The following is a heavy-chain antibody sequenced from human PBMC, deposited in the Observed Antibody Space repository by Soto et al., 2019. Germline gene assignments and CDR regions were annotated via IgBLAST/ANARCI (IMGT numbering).Heavy chain of an antibody. CDR1: GGSFSGYY. V-gene: IGHV4-34*01. D-gene: IGHD3-9*01. Sequence: QVQLQQWGAGLLKPSETLSLTCAVYGGSFSGYYWSWIRQPPGKGLEWIGEINHSGSTNYNPSLKGRVTLSVATSKHHCSLKLSSVPAADTAVYYCATSHGPAQYYDTLWGQGTLVTVSS. J-gene: IGHJ4*02. CDR2: INHSGST. CDR3: ATSHGPAQYYDTL.